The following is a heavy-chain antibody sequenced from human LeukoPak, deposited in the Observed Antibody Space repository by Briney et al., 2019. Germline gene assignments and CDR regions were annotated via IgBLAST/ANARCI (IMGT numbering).Heavy chain of an antibody. CDR1: GGPISSSF. J-gene: IGHJ2*01. Sequence: PSETLSLTCTVSGGPISSSFWSWIRQPPGKGLEWIGHIYYSGSTNYNPSLKSRVTISVDTSRNQFSLKLSSVTAADTAVYSCARRGANSGSYSHFDLWGRGTLVTVSA. CDR2: IYYSGST. V-gene: IGHV4-59*01. CDR3: ARRGANSGSYSHFDL. D-gene: IGHD1-26*01.